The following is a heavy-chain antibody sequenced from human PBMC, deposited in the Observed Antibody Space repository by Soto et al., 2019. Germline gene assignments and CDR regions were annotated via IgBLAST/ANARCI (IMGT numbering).Heavy chain of an antibody. CDR1: GFTFSSYA. Sequence: PGGSLRLSCAASGFTFSSYAMSWVRQAPGKGLEWVSAISGSGGSTYYADSVKGRFTISRDNSKNTLYLQMNSLRAEDTAVYYCAKLIWSGYYENVYFDYWGQGTLVTVS. CDR2: ISGSGGST. J-gene: IGHJ4*02. D-gene: IGHD3-3*01. V-gene: IGHV3-23*01. CDR3: AKLIWSGYYENVYFDY.